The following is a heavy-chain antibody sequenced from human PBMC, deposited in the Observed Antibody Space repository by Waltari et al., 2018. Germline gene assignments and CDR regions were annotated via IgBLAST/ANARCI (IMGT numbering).Heavy chain of an antibody. D-gene: IGHD2-15*01. J-gene: IGHJ6*02. Sequence: QVQLVQSGAEVKKPGSSVKVSCKASGGTFSSYAIRWVRQDPGKGLEWRRGIIPIFGTANYAQTFQGRVTITADESTSTAYRELSSLRSEDTAVYYCARRGGYSPYYYYYYGMDVWGQGTTVTVSS. CDR3: ARRGGYSPYYYYYYGMDV. CDR2: IIPIFGTA. V-gene: IGHV1-69*01. CDR1: GGTFSSYA.